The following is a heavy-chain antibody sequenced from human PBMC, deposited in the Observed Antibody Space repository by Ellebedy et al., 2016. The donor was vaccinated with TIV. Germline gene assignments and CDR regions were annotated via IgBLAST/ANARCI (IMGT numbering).Heavy chain of an antibody. CDR3: AKDRRYCSGDSCYYYFDY. J-gene: IGHJ4*02. CDR1: GFTFSSYA. V-gene: IGHV3-30-3*01. D-gene: IGHD2-15*01. CDR2: ISYDGSNK. Sequence: GGSLRLSCAASGFTFSSYALHWVRQAPGKGLEWVAVISYDGSNKYYADSVKGRFTISRDNSKNTLYLQMNSLRAEDTAVYYCAKDRRYCSGDSCYYYFDYWGQGTLVTVSS.